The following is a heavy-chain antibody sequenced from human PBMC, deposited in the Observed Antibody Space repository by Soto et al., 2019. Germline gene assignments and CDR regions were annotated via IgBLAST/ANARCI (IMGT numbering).Heavy chain of an antibody. J-gene: IGHJ4*02. CDR3: AKGGRQWLVTSDFNY. Sequence: VQLVESGGGVVQPGRSLRLSCAASGFTFSDYAMHWVRQAPGKGLEWVAVVSHDGRNTHYADSVKGRFTISRDSSKNAVSLERTSLRAEDTGVSSCAKGGRQWLVTSDFNYGGQGALVTVSS. D-gene: IGHD6-19*01. CDR1: GFTFSDYA. CDR2: VSHDGRNT. V-gene: IGHV3-30*18.